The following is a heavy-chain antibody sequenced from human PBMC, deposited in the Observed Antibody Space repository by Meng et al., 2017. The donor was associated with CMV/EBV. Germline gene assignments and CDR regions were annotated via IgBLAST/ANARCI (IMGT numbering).Heavy chain of an antibody. D-gene: IGHD2-2*01. CDR3: ARDLLGYCSSTSCRHYYYYYGMDV. V-gene: IGHV1-69*10. CDR1: GATFSSYA. Sequence: SVKVSCKASGATFSSYAISWVRQAPGQGLEWMGGIIPILGIANYAQKFQGRVTITADKSTSTAYMELSSLRSEDTAVYYCARDLLGYCSSTSCRHYYYYYGMDVWGQGTTVTVSS. J-gene: IGHJ6*02. CDR2: IIPILGIA.